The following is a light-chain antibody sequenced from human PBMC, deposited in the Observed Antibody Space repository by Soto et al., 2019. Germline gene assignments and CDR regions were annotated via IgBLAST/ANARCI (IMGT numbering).Light chain of an antibody. CDR1: QSVDSN. V-gene: IGKV3-15*01. CDR3: QQYNNWWT. CDR2: GAS. Sequence: ILMSQFPSTLSWYPGERCTLSCRASQSVDSNLAWYQQKPGQAPRLLIYGASTRATGISARFSGSGSGTEFTLTISRLQSEDFGVYSCQQYNNWWTFGQGTKVDIK. J-gene: IGKJ1*01.